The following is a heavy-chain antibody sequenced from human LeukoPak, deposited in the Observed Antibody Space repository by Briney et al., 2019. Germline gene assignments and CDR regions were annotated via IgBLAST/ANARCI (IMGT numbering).Heavy chain of an antibody. CDR2: INPNSGDT. J-gene: IGHJ4*02. V-gene: IGHV1-2*06. Sequence: ASVKVSCTASGYTFTGYHMHWVRQAPGQGLEWMGRINPNSGDTNYAQKLQGRVTMTTDTSTGTAYMELRSLRSDDTAVYYCARVMGPPDYWGQGTLVTVSS. CDR1: GYTFTGYH. CDR3: ARVMGPPDY. D-gene: IGHD2-8*01.